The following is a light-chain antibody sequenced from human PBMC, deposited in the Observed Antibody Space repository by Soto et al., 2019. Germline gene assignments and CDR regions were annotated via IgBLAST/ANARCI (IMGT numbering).Light chain of an antibody. V-gene: IGKV3-11*01. J-gene: IGKJ3*01. CDR3: QQSAKWLQVT. CDR2: DAY. CDR1: QSVSGC. Sequence: ILLTPSPSTXCLRPPQRASVTCRDSQSVSGCLAWYQQKPGKAPXLXXXDAYKRATGIPDGFSGSGSGKDFTLTISSRDPEDFETYYCQQSAKWLQVTVGRGTQVDI.